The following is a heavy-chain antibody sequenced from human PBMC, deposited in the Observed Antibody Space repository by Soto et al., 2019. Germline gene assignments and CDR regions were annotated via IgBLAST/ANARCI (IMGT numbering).Heavy chain of an antibody. CDR3: ERDGYDRTGYSFSRSEAVDI. CDR2: IDNSGNT. CDR1: VGSITSGGYN. Sequence: QVQLQESGPGLVKPSETLSLTCTVSVGSITSGGYNWGWIRQHPGKCLEWVAYIDNSGNTYYSPSLKGRVTISIDKSKNLFSLTLNSLTAADTAVYDCERDGYDRTGYSFSRSEAVDIWGQGTLVIVS. V-gene: IGHV4-31*03. D-gene: IGHD3-22*01. J-gene: IGHJ3*02.